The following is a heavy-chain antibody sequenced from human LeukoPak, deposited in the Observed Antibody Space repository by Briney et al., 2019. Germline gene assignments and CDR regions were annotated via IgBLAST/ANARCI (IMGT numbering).Heavy chain of an antibody. J-gene: IGHJ4*02. V-gene: IGHV1-46*01. CDR2: INPSGGST. D-gene: IGHD1-26*01. CDR1: GYTFTSYY. Sequence: ASVKVSCKASGYTFTSYYMHWVRQAPGQGLEWMGIINPSGGSTSYAQKFQGRVTMTRDTSTSTVYMELSSLRSGDTAVYYCARDGTEVGALDYWGQGTLVTVSS. CDR3: ARDGTEVGALDY.